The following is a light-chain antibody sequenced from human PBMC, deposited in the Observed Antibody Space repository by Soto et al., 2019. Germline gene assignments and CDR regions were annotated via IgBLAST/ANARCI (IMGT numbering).Light chain of an antibody. CDR3: QQYGNTPLT. J-gene: IGKJ4*01. Sequence: EIVMTQSPATLSVSPGERATLSCRASQSLTTDLAWYQQKPGQPPRLLIYGASTRDTDFPARFSGSGSGTDFTLTISRLEPEDFAVYSCQQYGNTPLTFGGGTKVDIK. V-gene: IGKV3-15*01. CDR2: GAS. CDR1: QSLTTD.